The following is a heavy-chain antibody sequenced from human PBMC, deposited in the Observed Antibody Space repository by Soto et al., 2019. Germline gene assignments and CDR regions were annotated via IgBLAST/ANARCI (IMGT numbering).Heavy chain of an antibody. D-gene: IGHD3-3*01. V-gene: IGHV1-18*01. CDR3: ARDLSDFWSGYYILAY. CDR2: INVNNGDT. CDR1: GYTFSRFG. Sequence: ASVKGLRKASGYTFSRFGINWVRQAPGQGLEWLAWINVNNGDTNSAQKVQGRVIMTTDTSTSTAYMELRSLRSDDTAVYYCARDLSDFWSGYYILAYWGQGTLVTVSS. J-gene: IGHJ4*02.